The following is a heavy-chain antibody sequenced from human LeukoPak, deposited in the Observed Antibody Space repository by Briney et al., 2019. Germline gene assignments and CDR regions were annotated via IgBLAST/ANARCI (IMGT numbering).Heavy chain of an antibody. CDR3: ARDGYSGSDAL. CDR2: IYHSGST. V-gene: IGHV4-59*01. D-gene: IGHD5-12*01. Sequence: SETLSLTCTVSGGSISSYYWSWIRQPPGKGLEWIGYIYHSGSTNYNPSLKSRVTISVDTSQNQIYLKLSSVTAADTAVYYCARDGYSGSDALWGQGTLVTVSS. J-gene: IGHJ4*02. CDR1: GGSISSYY.